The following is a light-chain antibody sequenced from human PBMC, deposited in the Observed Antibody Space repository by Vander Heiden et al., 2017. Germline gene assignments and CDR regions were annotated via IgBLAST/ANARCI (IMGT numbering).Light chain of an antibody. CDR2: WAS. J-gene: IGKJ1*01. CDR3: QQYYNIPRT. Sequence: DIVMTQSPDSLAVSLGERATINCKSSPSVLSSSNNKNYLTWFQQKPGQPPKLLIYWASTRESGVPDRFSGSGSGTDFTLTISSLQAEDVAVYYCQQYYNIPRTFGQGTKVEIK. CDR1: PSVLSSSNNKNY. V-gene: IGKV4-1*01.